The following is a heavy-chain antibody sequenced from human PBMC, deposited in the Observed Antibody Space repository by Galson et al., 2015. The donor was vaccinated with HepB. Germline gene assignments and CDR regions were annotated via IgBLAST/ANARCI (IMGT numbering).Heavy chain of an antibody. CDR2: IWYDGSNR. CDR1: GFTFSSYG. D-gene: IGHD4-17*01. J-gene: IGHJ6*03. V-gene: IGHV3-33*01. Sequence: SLRLSCAASGFTFSSYGMHWVRQTPGKGPEWAAVIWYDGSNRYYADSVKGRFTISRDNSKNTLYMRMNSLRAEDTAVYYCARGLRSTMSRSLNMDVWGKGTTVTVSS. CDR3: ARGLRSTMSRSLNMDV.